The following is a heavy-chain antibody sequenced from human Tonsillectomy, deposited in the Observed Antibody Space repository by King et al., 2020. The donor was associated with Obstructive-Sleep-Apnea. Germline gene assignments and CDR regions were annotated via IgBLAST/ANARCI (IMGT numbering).Heavy chain of an antibody. CDR3: AGQSFITTPPF. Sequence: LQLQESGPGLVKPSETLSLTCTVSGGSISGSNYYWGWIRQPPGKGLEWIGSLYYSGNSHYSPSLKSRVTIALDTSKNQFSLWLDSVTAADTAIYYCAGQSFITTPPFWGQGTLVTVSS. J-gene: IGHJ4*02. CDR1: GGSISGSNYY. D-gene: IGHD3-10*01. V-gene: IGHV4-39*07. CDR2: LYYSGNS.